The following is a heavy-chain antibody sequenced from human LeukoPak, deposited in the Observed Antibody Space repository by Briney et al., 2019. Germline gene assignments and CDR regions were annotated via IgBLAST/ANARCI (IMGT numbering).Heavy chain of an antibody. CDR2: ISWNSGSI. CDR3: AKAPYCSGGSCYYYYGMDV. V-gene: IGHV3-9*01. J-gene: IGHJ6*02. D-gene: IGHD2-15*01. Sequence: GGSLRLSCAASGFTFDDYAMHWVRQDPGKGLEWVSGISWNSGSIGYADSVKGRFTISRDNAKNSLYLQMNSLRAEDTALYYCAKAPYCSGGSCYYYYGMDVWGQGTTVTVSS. CDR1: GFTFDDYA.